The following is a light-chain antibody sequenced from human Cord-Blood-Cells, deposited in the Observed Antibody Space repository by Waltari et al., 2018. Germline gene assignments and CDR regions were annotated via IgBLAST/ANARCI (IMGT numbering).Light chain of an antibody. Sequence: FMLIQPHSVSESPGQTVTISCTPSCDRIASYYVQRYQQRPGSSPTTVIYEDNQSPSGVPVRFSGSSDSSSNSASLTISGLKTEDEADYYCQSYDSSIVVFGGGTKLTVL. CDR2: EDN. CDR1: CDRIASYY. V-gene: IGLV6-57*01. J-gene: IGLJ2*01. CDR3: QSYDSSIVV.